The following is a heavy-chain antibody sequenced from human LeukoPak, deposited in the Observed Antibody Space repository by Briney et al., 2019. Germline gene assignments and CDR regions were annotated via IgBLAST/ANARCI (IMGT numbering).Heavy chain of an antibody. V-gene: IGHV4-34*01. J-gene: IGHJ5*02. CDR1: GGSYSGYY. CDR2: INHSGST. CDR3: ARDSGYVRKYNWFDP. Sequence: PSETLSLTCAVYGGSYSGYYWSWIRQPPGKGLEWIGEINHSGSTNYNPSLKSRVTISVDTSKNQFSLKLSSVTAADTAVYYCARDSGYVRKYNWFDPWGQGTLVTVSS. D-gene: IGHD3-22*01.